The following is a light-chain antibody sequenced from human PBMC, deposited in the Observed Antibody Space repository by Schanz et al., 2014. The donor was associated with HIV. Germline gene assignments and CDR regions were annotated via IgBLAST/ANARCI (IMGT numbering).Light chain of an antibody. V-gene: IGKV1-5*03. CDR2: QAS. J-gene: IGKJ2*01. CDR3: QQSDTYPYT. CDR1: QTIGRL. Sequence: IQMTQSPSTVSASVGDRVTLTCRASQTIGRLLAWYQQKPGTAPKLLIYQASTLETGVPSRFSGSGSGTSFTLTITSLQPDDFATYYCQQSDTYPYTFGQGTTLEIK.